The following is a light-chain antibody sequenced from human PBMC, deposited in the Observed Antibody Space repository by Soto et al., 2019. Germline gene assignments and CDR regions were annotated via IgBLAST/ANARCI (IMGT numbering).Light chain of an antibody. CDR1: QSVSTN. Sequence: EIVMTQSPATLSVSLGERATLSCRASQSVSTNLAWYQQKPGQAHRLLIYGASARATGFPARFSGSGSGTEFTLTISSLQSEDFAVYYCQQYNNWPFTFGPGTKVDIK. V-gene: IGKV3-15*01. CDR3: QQYNNWPFT. CDR2: GAS. J-gene: IGKJ3*01.